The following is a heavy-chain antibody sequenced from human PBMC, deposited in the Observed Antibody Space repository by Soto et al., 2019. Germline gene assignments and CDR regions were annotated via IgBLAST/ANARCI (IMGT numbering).Heavy chain of an antibody. D-gene: IGHD2-2*01. CDR3: ARVVILVPTASTHYCYHMDV. J-gene: IGHJ6*02. CDR1: GGTFSNYA. Sequence: QVQLVQSGAEVRKPGSSVTVSCKASGGTFSNYAISWVRQAPGQGLEWMGGIIPIVGTGSYAQKFQGRVTITADEPTTTAYREVSSLRFEDTAVYYCARVVILVPTASTHYCYHMDVWGPGTTVTVSS. V-gene: IGHV1-69*01. CDR2: IIPIVGTG.